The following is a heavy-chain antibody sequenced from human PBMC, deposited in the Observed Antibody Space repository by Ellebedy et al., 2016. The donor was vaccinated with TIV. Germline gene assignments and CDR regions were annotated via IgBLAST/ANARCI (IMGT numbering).Heavy chain of an antibody. J-gene: IGHJ6*02. CDR2: IYGDGTT. CDR1: GFTVSTNY. D-gene: IGHD3-10*01. Sequence: PGGSLRLSCAVSGFTVSTNYLSWVRQAPGKGLEWVSTIYGDGTTYHADSVRGRFTISSDNSKNTLYLQMKSLRADDTAVYYCANNWVVRGEGWNNGMDIWGQGTTVTVSS. CDR3: ANNWVVRGEGWNNGMDI. V-gene: IGHV3-66*01.